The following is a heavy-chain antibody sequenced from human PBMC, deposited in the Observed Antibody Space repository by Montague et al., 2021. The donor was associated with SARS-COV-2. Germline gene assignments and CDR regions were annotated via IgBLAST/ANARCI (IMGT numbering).Heavy chain of an antibody. D-gene: IGHD5-12*01. Sequence: SETLSLTCGVSGASLNAYYWSWIRQPPGKGLEWIGEINHIGGTNNNPSLKSRVTMSLDTSNNHSSLKLSSVTAADTAVYYCARKAPSGLDVWGQGTMVTVSS. CDR3: ARKAPSGLDV. CDR2: INHIGGT. J-gene: IGHJ3*01. CDR1: GASLNAYY. V-gene: IGHV4-34*01.